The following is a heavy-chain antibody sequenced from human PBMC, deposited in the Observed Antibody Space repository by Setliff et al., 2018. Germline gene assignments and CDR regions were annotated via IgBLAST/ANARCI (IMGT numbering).Heavy chain of an antibody. J-gene: IGHJ5*02. CDR3: AKESLAINTRWFDP. Sequence: SETLPLTCTVSGDSISGGDYYWTWIRQPAGKRLEWIGRVYNSGTTYNAFFASRVTMSIDTSKNQFSLNLNSVTAADTALYYCAKESLAINTRWFDPWGQGILVTVSS. D-gene: IGHD3-3*02. V-gene: IGHV4-61*02. CDR2: VYNSGTT. CDR1: GDSISGGDYY.